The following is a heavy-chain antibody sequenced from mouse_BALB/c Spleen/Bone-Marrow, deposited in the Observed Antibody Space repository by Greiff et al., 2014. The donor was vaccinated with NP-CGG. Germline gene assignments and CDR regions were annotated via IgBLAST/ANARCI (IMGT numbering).Heavy chain of an antibody. V-gene: IGHV5-9-2*01. Sequence: LQQSGGGLVKPGGSLKLSRAASGFTFSSYGMSWVRQTPEKRLEWVATISGGGSYTYFSDSVKGRFTISRDNAKNNLNLQMSSLRSEDTALYYCARSFGSSYWYFDVWGAGTTVTVSS. CDR1: GFTFSSYG. D-gene: IGHD1-1*01. CDR2: ISGGGSYT. J-gene: IGHJ1*01. CDR3: ARSFGSSYWYFDV.